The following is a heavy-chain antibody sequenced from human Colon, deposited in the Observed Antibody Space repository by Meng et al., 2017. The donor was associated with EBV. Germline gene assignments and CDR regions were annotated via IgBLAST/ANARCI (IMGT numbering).Heavy chain of an antibody. Sequence: QVQLTEWGAGLLKPSETLSLTCVVYGGSLSDYYCGWIRQSPGRGLEWIGEIHPSGSIFYNPSLQSRVTISVDTSKNQFSLNLNSVTAADTAVYFCSRGVDSYKLGNLWGRGTLVTVSS. J-gene: IGHJ2*01. CDR3: SRGVDSYKLGNL. CDR1: GGSLSDYY. V-gene: IGHV4-34*02. D-gene: IGHD7-27*01. CDR2: IHPSGSI.